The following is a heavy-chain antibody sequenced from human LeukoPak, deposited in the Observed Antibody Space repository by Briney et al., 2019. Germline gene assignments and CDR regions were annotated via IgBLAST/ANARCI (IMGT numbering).Heavy chain of an antibody. CDR1: GFIFSAYG. Sequence: GGSLRLSCAASGFIFSAYGMHWVRQAPGKGLEWVALMAGDGSSIYYADSVKGRFTISRDNSKNTVYLQMNSLRPEDTAVYYCAKAAVYSKRWTPFDDWGRGTLVTVSS. CDR3: AKAAVYSKRWTPFDD. J-gene: IGHJ4*02. D-gene: IGHD1-26*01. CDR2: MAGDGSSI. V-gene: IGHV3-30*18.